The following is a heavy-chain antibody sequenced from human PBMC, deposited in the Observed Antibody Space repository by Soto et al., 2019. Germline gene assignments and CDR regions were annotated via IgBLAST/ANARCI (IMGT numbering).Heavy chain of an antibody. Sequence: QVQLVQSGAEVKKPGSSVKVSCKASGGTFSSYAISWVRQAPGQGLEWMGGIIPIFGTANYAPKFQGRVTITADESTSTAYMELSSLRSEDTAVYYCARSFFTIAARGYFDYWGQGTLVTVSS. CDR3: ARSFFTIAARGYFDY. J-gene: IGHJ4*02. CDR1: GGTFSSYA. D-gene: IGHD6-6*01. CDR2: IIPIFGTA. V-gene: IGHV1-69*12.